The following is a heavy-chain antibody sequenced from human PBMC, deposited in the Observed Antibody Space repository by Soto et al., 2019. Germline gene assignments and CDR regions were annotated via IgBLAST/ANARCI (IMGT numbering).Heavy chain of an antibody. D-gene: IGHD2-8*02. CDR2: INHSGST. CDR1: GGSFSGYY. CDR3: ARDKVTGLFDY. V-gene: IGHV4-34*01. Sequence: QVQLQQWGAGLLKPSETLSLTCAVYGGSFSGYYWTWIRQTPGTGLEWIGEINHSGSTNYNPSLKSRVTISVDTSKNPFSLKLTSVTAADTAVYYCARDKVTGLFDYWGQGTLVTVSS. J-gene: IGHJ4*02.